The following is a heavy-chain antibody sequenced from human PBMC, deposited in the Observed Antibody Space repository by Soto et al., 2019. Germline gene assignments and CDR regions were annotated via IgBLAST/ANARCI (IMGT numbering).Heavy chain of an antibody. J-gene: IGHJ4*02. D-gene: IGHD3-22*01. V-gene: IGHV1-3*01. Sequence: XSVKVSCKASGYLFSRYAMHWVRQAPGQRLEWMGWIDAGNGNTKYSKNLQGRVTITRDTSATTAYMELSSLTSEDTAVYYCATDRNYDSSGYYGSWGQGTLVTVSS. CDR2: IDAGNGNT. CDR3: ATDRNYDSSGYYGS. CDR1: GYLFSRYA.